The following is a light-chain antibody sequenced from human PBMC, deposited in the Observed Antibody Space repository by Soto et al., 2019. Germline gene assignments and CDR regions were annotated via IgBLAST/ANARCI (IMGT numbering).Light chain of an antibody. CDR2: EVS. CDR1: SSDVGAYNY. V-gene: IGLV2-14*01. CDR3: SSYAGAYTLV. Sequence: QSVLAQPASVSGSPGQSIAISCTGTSSDVGAYNYVSWYQQHPGKAPKLIVHEVSDRPVGVSDRFSGSKSGNTASLTISGLQAEDEADYYCSSYAGAYTLVFGTGTKVTVL. J-gene: IGLJ1*01.